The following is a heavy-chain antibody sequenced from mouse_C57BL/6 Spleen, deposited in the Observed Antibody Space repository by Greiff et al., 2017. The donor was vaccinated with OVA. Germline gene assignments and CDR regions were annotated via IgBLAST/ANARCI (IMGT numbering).Heavy chain of an antibody. V-gene: IGHV2-2*01. J-gene: IGHJ3*01. CDR2: IWSGGST. Sequence: QVQLKESGPGLVQPSQSLSITCTVSGFSLTSYGVHWVRQSPGKGLEWLGGIWSGGSTDYNAALISRLSISKDNSKSQVFFKMNSLQADDTAIYYCARREVYGNYVGAYWGQGTLVTVSA. D-gene: IGHD2-1*01. CDR3: ARREVYGNYVGAY. CDR1: GFSLTSYG.